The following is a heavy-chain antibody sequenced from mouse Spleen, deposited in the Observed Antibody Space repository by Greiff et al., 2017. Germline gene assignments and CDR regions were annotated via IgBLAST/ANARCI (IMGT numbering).Heavy chain of an antibody. V-gene: IGHV5-9-1*01. CDR1: GFTFSSYA. CDR3: ARRAMDY. J-gene: IGHJ4*01. CDR2: ISSGGSYT. Sequence: EVKLMESGGGLVKPGGSLKLSCAASGFTFSSYAMSWVRQTPEKRLEWVATISSGGSYTYYPDSVKGRFTISRDNAKNTLYLQMSSLRSEDTAMYYCARRAMDYWGQGTSVTVSS.